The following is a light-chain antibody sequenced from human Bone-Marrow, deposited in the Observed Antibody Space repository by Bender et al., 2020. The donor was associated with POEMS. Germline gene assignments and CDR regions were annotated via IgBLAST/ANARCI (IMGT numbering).Light chain of an antibody. CDR3: SSYAGSISYV. CDR1: SSDVGAYNF. J-gene: IGLJ1*01. Sequence: QSALTQPPSASGSPGQSVTISCTGTSSDVGAYNFVSWYLQHPGKAPKLMIYEVSKRPSGVPDRFSGSKSGNTASLTVSGLQAEDEADYYCSSYAGSISYVFGTGTKVTVL. V-gene: IGLV2-8*01. CDR2: EVS.